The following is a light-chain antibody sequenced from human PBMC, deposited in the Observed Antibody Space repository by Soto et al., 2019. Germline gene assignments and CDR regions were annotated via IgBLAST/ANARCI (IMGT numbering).Light chain of an antibody. V-gene: IGLV2-14*01. CDR2: GVS. J-gene: IGLJ2*01. Sequence: QSVLTQPASVSGSPGQSITISCTGTSSDVASYDFVSWFQHHPGKAPKVLIYGVSHRPSGVSNRFSGSKSGSTASLTISGLQADDEADYYCSSYSSSGTPVVFGGGTKLTVL. CDR3: SSYSSSGTPVV. CDR1: SSDVASYDF.